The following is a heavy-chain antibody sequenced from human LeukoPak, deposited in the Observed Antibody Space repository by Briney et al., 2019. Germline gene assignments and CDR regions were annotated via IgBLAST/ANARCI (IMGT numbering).Heavy chain of an antibody. V-gene: IGHV1-8*01. CDR1: GYTFTSYD. J-gene: IGHJ6*02. D-gene: IGHD3-3*01. CDR3: ARNEWLYYYYYGMDV. Sequence: ASVKVSCKASGYTFTSYDINWVRQATGQGLEWMGWMNPNSGNTGYAQKFQGRVTMTRNASISTAYMELSSLGSEDTAVYYCARNEWLYYYYYGMDVWGQGTTVTVSS. CDR2: MNPNSGNT.